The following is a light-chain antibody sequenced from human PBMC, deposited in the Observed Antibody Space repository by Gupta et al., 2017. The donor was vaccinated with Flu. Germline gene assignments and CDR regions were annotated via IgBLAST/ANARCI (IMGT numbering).Light chain of an antibody. CDR1: SSDVGGYNY. CDR2: DVS. CDR3: SSYTSSSTLV. Sequence: QSALTQPASVAGSPRQSLTISCTGTSSDVGGYNYVSWYQQHPGKAPKLMIYDVSKRPSGVSNRFSVSKAGNTASLTISGRQAEDEADYYCSSYTSSSTLVFGGGTKLTVL. J-gene: IGLJ3*02. V-gene: IGLV2-14*01.